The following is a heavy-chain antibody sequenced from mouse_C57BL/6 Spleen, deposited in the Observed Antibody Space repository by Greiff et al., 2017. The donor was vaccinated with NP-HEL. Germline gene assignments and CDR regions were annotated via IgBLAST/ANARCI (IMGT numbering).Heavy chain of an antibody. D-gene: IGHD2-4*01. J-gene: IGHJ2*01. CDR2: ISSGSSTI. Sequence: EVKLMESGGGLVKPGGSLKLSCAASGFTFSDYGMHWVRQAPEKGLEWVAYISSGSSTIYYADTVKGRFTISRDNAKNTLFLQMTSLRSEDTAMYYCASKAYDYDAGYYFDYWGQGTTLTVSS. V-gene: IGHV5-17*01. CDR3: ASKAYDYDAGYYFDY. CDR1: GFTFSDYG.